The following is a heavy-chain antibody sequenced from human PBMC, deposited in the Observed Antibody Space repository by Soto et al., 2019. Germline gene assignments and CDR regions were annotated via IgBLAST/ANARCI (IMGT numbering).Heavy chain of an antibody. CDR2: ISGSGGST. D-gene: IGHD3-3*01. CDR1: GFTFSSYA. V-gene: IGHV3-23*01. J-gene: IGHJ4*02. CDR3: AKVSDYDFWSDYSNLDY. Sequence: GGSLRLSCAASGFTFSSYAMSWVRQAPGKGLEWVSAISGSGGSTYYADSVKGRFTISRDNSKNTLYLQMNSLRAEDTAVYYCAKVSDYDFWSDYSNLDYWGQGTLVTVSS.